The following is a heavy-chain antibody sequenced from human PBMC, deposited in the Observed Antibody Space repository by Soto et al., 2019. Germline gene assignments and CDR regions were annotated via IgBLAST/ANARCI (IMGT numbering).Heavy chain of an antibody. Sequence: EVQLLESGGGLVQPGGSLRLSCVTSRLTFSCYALNWVRQAPGKGLEWVSSISGSGDTTYYADSVKGRFTISRDNSKNTLYLQMNSLRVEDTALYYCAKADYSYSWAPGDYWGQGTLVTVSS. D-gene: IGHD6-13*01. CDR1: RLTFSCYA. CDR2: ISGSGDTT. V-gene: IGHV3-23*01. CDR3: AKADYSYSWAPGDY. J-gene: IGHJ4*02.